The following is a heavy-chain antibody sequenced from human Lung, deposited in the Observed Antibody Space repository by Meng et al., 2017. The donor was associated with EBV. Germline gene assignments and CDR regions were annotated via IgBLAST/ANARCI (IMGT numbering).Heavy chain of an antibody. J-gene: IGHJ4*02. Sequence: QVQLVESGGGVVQPGRSLRLPCAASGFTFRNYGMPWVRQAPGKGLEWVALISYGGSNKYYADSVKGRFTVSSDYSKNTLYLQMNSLRPEDTAVYYCARGGQVRFSQWLAVHKSWGFDYWGQGTLVTVSS. CDR1: GFTFRNYG. CDR3: ARGGQVRFSQWLAVHKSWGFDY. CDR2: ISYGGSNK. D-gene: IGHD6-19*01. V-gene: IGHV3-30*03.